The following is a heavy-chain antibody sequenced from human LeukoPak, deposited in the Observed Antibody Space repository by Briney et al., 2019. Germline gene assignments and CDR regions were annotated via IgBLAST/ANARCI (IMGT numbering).Heavy chain of an antibody. V-gene: IGHV3-23*01. CDR2: ISGSGGNT. CDR3: ASQKANFYDSSGDV. Sequence: PGGSLRLSCAASGFSFSSSAMSWVRQAPGKGLEWVSAISGSGGNTYYAGSVKGRFTIFRDNSKNMLYLQMNSLGAEDTALYYCASQKANFYDSSGDVWGQGTTVTVSS. D-gene: IGHD3-22*01. CDR1: GFSFSSSA. J-gene: IGHJ6*02.